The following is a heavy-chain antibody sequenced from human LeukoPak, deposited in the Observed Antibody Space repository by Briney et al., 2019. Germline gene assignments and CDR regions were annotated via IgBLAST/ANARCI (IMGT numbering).Heavy chain of an antibody. V-gene: IGHV3-33*06. Sequence: GRSLRLSCAASGFTFSSYSTHWVRQAPGKGLECVAVIWHYRSNKYYGDSVNGLLTISRDNSKNAQYSQMKSLRDEDTAVYYCAKGLDWYCSGGSCYNFDYWGQGTLVTVSS. CDR2: IWHYRSNK. CDR1: GFTFSSYS. CDR3: AKGLDWYCSGGSCYNFDY. J-gene: IGHJ4*02. D-gene: IGHD2-15*01.